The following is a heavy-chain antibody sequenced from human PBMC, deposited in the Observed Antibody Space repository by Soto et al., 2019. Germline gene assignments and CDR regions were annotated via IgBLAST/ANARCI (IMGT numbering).Heavy chain of an antibody. Sequence: EVQLVESGGGLVQPGGSLRLSCAASGFTFSDYYMDWVRQAPGKGLEWVGRTRNQANSYTTEYAASVKGRFTISRYDSKNSLYLQMTSLKTEDTAVYYGARGYRSFSFWGQGTLFTVSS. J-gene: IGHJ4*02. D-gene: IGHD5-18*01. CDR3: ARGYRSFSF. CDR1: GFTFSDYY. V-gene: IGHV3-72*01. CDR2: TRNQANSYTT.